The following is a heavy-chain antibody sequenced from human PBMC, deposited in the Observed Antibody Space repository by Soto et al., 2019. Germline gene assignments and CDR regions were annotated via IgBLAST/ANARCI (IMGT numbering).Heavy chain of an antibody. V-gene: IGHV4-59*01. CDR2: IYYSGST. J-gene: IGHJ3*02. CDR3: ARPYNSSWYGVFAI. Sequence: QVQLQESGPGLVKPSETLSLTCTVSGGSITNYYWSWIRQPPGKGLEWIGYIYYSGSTNYNPSLKSRVTISVDTSENQFSLKLSSVTAADTAVYYCARPYNSSWYGVFAIWGQGAMVTVSS. D-gene: IGHD6-13*01. CDR1: GGSITNYY.